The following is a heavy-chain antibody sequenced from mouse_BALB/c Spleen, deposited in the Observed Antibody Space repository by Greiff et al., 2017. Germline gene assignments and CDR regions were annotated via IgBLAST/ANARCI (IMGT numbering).Heavy chain of an antibody. CDR3: ARSGDGYDAMDY. CDR1: GFTFSSYA. D-gene: IGHD2-3*01. CDR2: ISSGGST. V-gene: IGHV5-6-5*01. Sequence: EVHLVESGGGLVKPGGSLKLSCAASGFTFSSYAMSWVRQTPEKRLEWVASISSGGSTYYPDSVKGRFTISRDNPKNTLFLQMTSLRSEDTAMYYCARSGDGYDAMDYWGQGTSVTVSA. J-gene: IGHJ4*01.